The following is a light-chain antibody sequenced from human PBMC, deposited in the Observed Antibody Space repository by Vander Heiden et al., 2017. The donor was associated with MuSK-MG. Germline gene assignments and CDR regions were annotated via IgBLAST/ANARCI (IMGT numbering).Light chain of an antibody. J-gene: IGKJ5*01. CDR3: QQCNNWFPIT. CDR1: QSISDN. Sequence: EIVMTQSPATLSLSPGERATLSCRASQSISDNLAWYQQMPGQAPRLLVYGASTRATGVPARFTGSGSGTEFTLTITSLQSEDFAVYFCQQCNNWFPITFGQGTRLQI. V-gene: IGKV3D-15*01. CDR2: GAS.